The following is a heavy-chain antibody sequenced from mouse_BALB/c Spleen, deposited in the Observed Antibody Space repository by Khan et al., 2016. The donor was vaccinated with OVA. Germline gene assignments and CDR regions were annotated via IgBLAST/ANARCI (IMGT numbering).Heavy chain of an antibody. V-gene: IGHV3-2*02. Sequence: VQLKESGPGLVKPSQSLSLTCTVTGYSITTDYAWNWIRQFPGNKLEWMGYISYSGNTKYNPSLKSRISITRATSKNQFFLQLKSVTTEDTARXYCARVYGGDFDYWGQGTTLTVSS. CDR2: ISYSGNT. D-gene: IGHD1-1*01. J-gene: IGHJ2*01. CDR3: ARVYGGDFDY. CDR1: GYSITTDYA.